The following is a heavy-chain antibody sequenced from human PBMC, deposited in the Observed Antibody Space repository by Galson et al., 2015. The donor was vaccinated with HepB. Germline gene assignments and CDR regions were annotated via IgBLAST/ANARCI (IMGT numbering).Heavy chain of an antibody. Sequence: SVKVSCKASGYTFTGYYMHWVRQAPGQGLEWMGRINPNSGGTNYAQKFQGRVTMTRDTSISTAYMELSRLRSDDTAVYYCARATDGYSYYYYMDDWGKGTSVTVSS. V-gene: IGHV1-2*06. D-gene: IGHD5-24*01. CDR3: ARATDGYSYYYYMDD. CDR2: INPNSGGT. J-gene: IGHJ6*03. CDR1: GYTFTGYY.